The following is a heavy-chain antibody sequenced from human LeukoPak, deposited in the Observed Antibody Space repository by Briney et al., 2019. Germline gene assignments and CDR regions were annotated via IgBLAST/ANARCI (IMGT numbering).Heavy chain of an antibody. CDR2: IYYSGST. Sequence: SETLSLTCTVSGDSISSSSYYWGWIRQPPGKGLEWIGSIYYSGSTYYNPSLKSRVTISVDTSKNQFSLKLSSVAAADTAVYYCARRRGHNFDYWGQGTLVTVSS. J-gene: IGHJ4*02. CDR3: ARRRGHNFDY. V-gene: IGHV4-39*01. D-gene: IGHD5-18*01. CDR1: GDSISSSSYY.